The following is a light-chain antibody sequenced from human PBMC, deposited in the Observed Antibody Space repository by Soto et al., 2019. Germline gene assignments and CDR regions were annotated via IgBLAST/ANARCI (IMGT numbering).Light chain of an antibody. V-gene: IGLV1-40*01. CDR2: GNK. J-gene: IGLJ2*01. CDR3: QSYDTSLSGSLV. Sequence: QSVLTQPPSVSGAPGQRVTISCTGSTSNIGAGYHVHWYQQLPGTAPKLLIYGNKNRPSGVPDRFSGSKSGTSAALAITGLQADDEADYYCQSYDTSLSGSLVFGGGTKLTVL. CDR1: TSNIGAGYH.